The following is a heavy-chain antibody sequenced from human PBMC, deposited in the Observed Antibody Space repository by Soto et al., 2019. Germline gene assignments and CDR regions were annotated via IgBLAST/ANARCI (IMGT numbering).Heavy chain of an antibody. CDR3: AKDRGRDYDYIWGSYRFDY. J-gene: IGHJ4*02. CDR2: ISGSGGST. D-gene: IGHD3-16*02. V-gene: IGHV3-23*01. Sequence: EVQLLESGGGLVQPGGSLRLSCAASGFTFSSYAMSWVRQAPGKGLEWVSAISGSGGSTYYADSVKGRFTISRDNSKNTLYLQMNSLRAEDTTVYYCAKDRGRDYDYIWGSYRFDYWGQGTLVTVSS. CDR1: GFTFSSYA.